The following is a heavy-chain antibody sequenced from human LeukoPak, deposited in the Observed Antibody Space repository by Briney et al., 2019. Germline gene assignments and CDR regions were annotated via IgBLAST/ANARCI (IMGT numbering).Heavy chain of an antibody. V-gene: IGHV4-39*07. CDR1: GGSISSSNYY. D-gene: IGHD5-12*01. CDR2: IYYSGSA. J-gene: IGHJ5*02. Sequence: PSETLSLTCSVSGGSISSSNYYWGWIRQPPGKGLEWIGSIYYSGSAYRNPSLKSRVTISVDTSKNQFSLKLSSVTAADTAVYYCARGGYVKINWFDPWGQGTLVTVSS. CDR3: ARGGYVKINWFDP.